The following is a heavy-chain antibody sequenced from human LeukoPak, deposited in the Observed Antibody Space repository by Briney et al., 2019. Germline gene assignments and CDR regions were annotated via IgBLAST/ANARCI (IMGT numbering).Heavy chain of an antibody. V-gene: IGHV1-8*01. D-gene: IGHD4-11*01. J-gene: IGHJ6*02. CDR3: AGGGKYHSKLLTLGAYGMDV. CDR1: GYVFPNYD. CDR2: VNPNSGNT. Sequence: GASVKVSCKASGYVFPNYDINWVRQASGHGLEWMGWVNPNSGNTGYAQSFQGRVTMTINSSMNIAYMQLSSLRSEDTAVYFCAGGGKYHSKLLTLGAYGMDVWGQGTTVIVFS.